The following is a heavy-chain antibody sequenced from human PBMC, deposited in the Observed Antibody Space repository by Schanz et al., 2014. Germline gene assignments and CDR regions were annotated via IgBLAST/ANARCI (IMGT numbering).Heavy chain of an antibody. D-gene: IGHD6-13*01. CDR2: INPDSGDT. V-gene: IGHV1-2*02. CDR1: GYTFVGYY. J-gene: IGHJ4*02. Sequence: QVLLVQSGAEVKQPGASVRVSCQASGYTFVGYYIHWLRQAPGQGLEWMGWINPDSGDTNYVQNFQGRVTMTRDTSITTDYMDLSRLTSDATAVYYCARVYRWQHILGHFDSWGQGSLVTVSS. CDR3: ARVYRWQHILGHFDS.